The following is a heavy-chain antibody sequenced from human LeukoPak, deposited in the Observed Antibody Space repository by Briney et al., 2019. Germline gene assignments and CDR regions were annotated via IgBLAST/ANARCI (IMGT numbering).Heavy chain of an antibody. Sequence: GGSLRLSCAASGFIFSSYSMNWVRQAPGKGLEWFSHVSSSSSTIYYADSVKGRFTISRDNAKNSLYLQMNSLRDEDTAVYYCACYGDYFDYWGQGTLVTVSS. CDR1: GFIFSSYS. V-gene: IGHV3-48*02. D-gene: IGHD4-17*01. CDR3: ACYGDYFDY. J-gene: IGHJ4*02. CDR2: VSSSSSTI.